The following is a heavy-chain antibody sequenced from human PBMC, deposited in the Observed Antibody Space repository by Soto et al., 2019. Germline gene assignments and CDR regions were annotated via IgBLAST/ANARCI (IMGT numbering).Heavy chain of an antibody. Sequence: ESEGGVVQPGRSLRLSCAASGFTFSSYAMHWVRQAPGKGLEWVAVISYDGSNKYYADSVKGRFTISRDNSKNTLYLQMNSLRAEDTAVYYCARNGGDCSSTSCYGYYYYGMDVWGQGTTVTVSS. CDR2: ISYDGSNK. V-gene: IGHV3-30-3*01. CDR1: GFTFSSYA. CDR3: ARNGGDCSSTSCYGYYYYGMDV. J-gene: IGHJ6*02. D-gene: IGHD2-2*01.